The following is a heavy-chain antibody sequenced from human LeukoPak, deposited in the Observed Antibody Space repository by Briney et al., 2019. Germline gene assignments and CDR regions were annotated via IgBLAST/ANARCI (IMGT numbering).Heavy chain of an antibody. J-gene: IGHJ4*02. CDR3: ARDGPIAAAGGARDY. CDR2: IKQDGSEK. V-gene: IGHV3-7*01. Sequence: GSLRLSCAASGFTFSSYWMSWVRQAPGKGLEWVANIKQDGSEKYYVDSVKGRFTISRDNAKNSLYLQMNSLRAEDTAVYYCARDGPIAAAGGARDYWGQGTLVTVSS. CDR1: GFTFSSYW. D-gene: IGHD6-13*01.